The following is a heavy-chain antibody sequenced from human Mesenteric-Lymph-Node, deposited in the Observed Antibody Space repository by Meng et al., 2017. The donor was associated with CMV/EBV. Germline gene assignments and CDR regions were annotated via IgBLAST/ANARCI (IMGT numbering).Heavy chain of an antibody. D-gene: IGHD3-3*01. V-gene: IGHV3-23*01. CDR3: ARFGVINGLDY. J-gene: IGHJ4*02. CDR2: IGGSGGNT. CDR1: GFTFSNYA. Sequence: GESLKISCVASGFTFSNYAMSWVRQAPGKGLEWVSAIGGSGGNTYYADSVKGRFTISRDNSKNTLFLHINNLRAEDTAMYYCARFGVINGLDYWGQGILVTVSS.